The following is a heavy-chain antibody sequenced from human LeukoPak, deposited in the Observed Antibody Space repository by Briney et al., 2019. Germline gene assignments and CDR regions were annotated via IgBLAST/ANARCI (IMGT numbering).Heavy chain of an antibody. Sequence: VSVKVSCKASGYTFTGYYMHWVRQAPGQGLEWMGWINPNSGGTNYAQKFQGRVTMTRDTSISTAYMELSRLRSDDTAVYYCARGGFPGYFDWLRPSRDAFDIWGQGTMVTVSS. CDR1: GYTFTGYY. CDR2: INPNSGGT. J-gene: IGHJ3*02. V-gene: IGHV1-2*02. CDR3: ARGGFPGYFDWLRPSRDAFDI. D-gene: IGHD3-9*01.